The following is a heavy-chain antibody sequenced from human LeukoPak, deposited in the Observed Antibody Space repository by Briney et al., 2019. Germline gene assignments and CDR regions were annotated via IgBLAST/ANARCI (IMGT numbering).Heavy chain of an antibody. CDR2: ISYDGSNK. CDR3: AKDALSSSWFLYWYFDL. J-gene: IGHJ2*01. Sequence: GGSLRLSCAASGFTFSSYGMHWVRQAPGKGLEWVAVISYDGSNKYYADSVKGRFTISRDNSKNTLYLQMNSLRAEDTAVYYCAKDALSSSWFLYWYFDLWGRGTLVTVSS. D-gene: IGHD6-13*01. CDR1: GFTFSSYG. V-gene: IGHV3-30*18.